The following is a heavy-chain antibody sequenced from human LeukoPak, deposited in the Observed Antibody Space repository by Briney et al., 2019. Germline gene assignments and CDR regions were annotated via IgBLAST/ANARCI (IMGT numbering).Heavy chain of an antibody. CDR2: IKQDGSEK. D-gene: IGHD3-10*01. Sequence: GGSLRLSCAASGFTFSSYWMSWVRQAPGKGLEWVANIKQDGSEKYYVDSVKGRFTISRDNAKNSLYLQMNSLRAEDTAVYYCARVQSGSYFHYYYYMDVWGKGTTVTISS. J-gene: IGHJ6*03. V-gene: IGHV3-7*01. CDR1: GFTFSSYW. CDR3: ARVQSGSYFHYYYYMDV.